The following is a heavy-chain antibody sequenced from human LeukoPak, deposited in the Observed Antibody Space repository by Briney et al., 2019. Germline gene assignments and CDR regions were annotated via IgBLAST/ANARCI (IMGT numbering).Heavy chain of an antibody. CDR2: IYSSGSA. CDR3: ARMSSAWPPGWFDP. J-gene: IGHJ5*02. V-gene: IGHV4-59*08. D-gene: IGHD6-19*01. Sequence: SEILSLTCTVSGGSISSHFWSWIRQPPGKELEWIGYIYSSGSANYNPSLKSRITISVDTSKNQFSLKLSSVTAADTAVYYCARMSSAWPPGWFDPWGQGTQVTVSS. CDR1: GGSISSHF.